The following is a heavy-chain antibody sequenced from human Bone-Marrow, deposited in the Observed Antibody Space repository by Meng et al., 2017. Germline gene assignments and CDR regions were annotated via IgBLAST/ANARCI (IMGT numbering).Heavy chain of an antibody. V-gene: IGHV4-34*01. J-gene: IGHJ4*02. CDR1: GGSFSGYY. CDR3: ARSVNLLTVTHFDY. CDR2: INHSGST. D-gene: IGHD4-17*01. Sequence: SETLSLTCAVYGGSFSGYYWSWIRQPPGKGLEWIGEINHSGSTNYNPSLKSRVTISVDTSKNQFSLKLSSVTAADTAVYYCARSVNLLTVTHFDYWGRGTLVTVSS.